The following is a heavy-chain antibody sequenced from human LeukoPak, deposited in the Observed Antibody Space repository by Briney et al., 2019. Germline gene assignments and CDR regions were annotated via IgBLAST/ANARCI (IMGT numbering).Heavy chain of an antibody. V-gene: IGHV4-34*01. D-gene: IGHD3-3*01. J-gene: IGHJ4*02. CDR2: INHSGST. CDR3: ARGHGRVFESL. CDR1: GGSFSGYY. Sequence: SETLSLTCAVYGGSFSGYYWSWIRQPPGKGLEWIGEINHSGSTNYNLSLKSRVTISVDTSKNQFSLKLSSVTAADTAVYYCARGHGRVFESLWGQGTLVTVSS.